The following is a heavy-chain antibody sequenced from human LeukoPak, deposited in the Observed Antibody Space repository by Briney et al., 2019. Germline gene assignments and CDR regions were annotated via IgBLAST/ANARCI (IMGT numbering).Heavy chain of an antibody. J-gene: IGHJ4*02. CDR1: GFTFSSYG. Sequence: PGRSLRLSCAASGFTFSSYGMHWVRQAPGKGLEWVAVISYDGSNKYYADSVKGRLTISRDNSKNTLYLQMNSLRAEDTAVYYCARDGYGSGSYLDYWGQGTLVTVSS. D-gene: IGHD3-10*01. CDR2: ISYDGSNK. CDR3: ARDGYGSGSYLDY. V-gene: IGHV3-30*03.